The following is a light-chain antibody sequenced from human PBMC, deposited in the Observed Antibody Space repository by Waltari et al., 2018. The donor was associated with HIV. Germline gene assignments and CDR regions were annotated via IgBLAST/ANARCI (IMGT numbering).Light chain of an antibody. V-gene: IGKV4-1*01. CDR1: QTILYRSLNKNS. J-gene: IGKJ2*01. Sequence: DIVMTQSPDSLTVSLGERATTNCKSSQTILYRSLNKNSLAWYRHKTGQPPKLLIYWASTLEFGVPDRFSGSGSGTDFTLTISSLQAEDVAVYYCQQYYSSPYTFGQGTKLEIK. CDR2: WAS. CDR3: QQYYSSPYT.